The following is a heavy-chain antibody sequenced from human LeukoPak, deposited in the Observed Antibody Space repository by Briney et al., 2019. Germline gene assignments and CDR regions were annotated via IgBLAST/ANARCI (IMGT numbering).Heavy chain of an antibody. V-gene: IGHV4-30-4*01. Sequence: SETLSLTCTVSGLPISRGDFYWRWVRQPPGKGLELNVYIYYRGNTSYNPSLRSRLTILVDTSKNQFSLRLNSLAVADTAVYYWARGRSYRNGWGWFDPWGQGTRVSVS. CDR2: IYYRGNT. CDR1: GLPISRGDFY. J-gene: IGHJ5*02. D-gene: IGHD6-19*01. CDR3: ARGRSYRNGWGWFDP.